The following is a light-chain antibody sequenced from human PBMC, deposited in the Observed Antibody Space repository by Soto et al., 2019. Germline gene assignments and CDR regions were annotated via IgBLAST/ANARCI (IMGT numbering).Light chain of an antibody. CDR1: QSISSW. J-gene: IGKJ1*01. V-gene: IGKV1-5*03. CDR2: KAS. CDR3: QQYNSYWR. Sequence: DIQMTQSPSTLSASVGDRVTITCRASQSISSWLAWYQQKPGKAPKLLIYKASSLESGVPARFSDSGSGTEFTLTISSLQPDDFATYYCQQYNSYWRVGQGTKVEIK.